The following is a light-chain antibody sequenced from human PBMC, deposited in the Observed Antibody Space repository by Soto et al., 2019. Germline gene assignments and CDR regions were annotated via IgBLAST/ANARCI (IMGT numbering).Light chain of an antibody. CDR2: EVS. CDR1: SRDGGSYNL. J-gene: IGLJ2*01. CDR3: CSYAGSSTFVV. V-gene: IGLV2-23*02. Sequence: QSALTQPASVSGSPGQSITIYCTGTSRDGGSYNLVSWYQQHPGKAPKLMIYEVSKRPSGVSNRFSGSKSGNTASLTISGLQAEDEADYYCCSYAGSSTFVVFGGGTKLTVL.